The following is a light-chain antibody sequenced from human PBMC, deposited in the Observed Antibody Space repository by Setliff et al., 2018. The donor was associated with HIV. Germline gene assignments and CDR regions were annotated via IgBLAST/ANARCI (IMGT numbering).Light chain of an antibody. J-gene: IGLJ1*01. CDR3: RSYAITNTLP. CDR2: EVR. Sequence: QSALTQPASVSGSPGQSITISCTGTSSDVGGYSYVSWYQQHPGKAPKLIIYEVRTRPSGVSNLFSGSKSGNTASLTISGLQAEDEADYYCRSYAITNTLPFGTGTKVTVL. CDR1: SSDVGGYSY. V-gene: IGLV2-14*01.